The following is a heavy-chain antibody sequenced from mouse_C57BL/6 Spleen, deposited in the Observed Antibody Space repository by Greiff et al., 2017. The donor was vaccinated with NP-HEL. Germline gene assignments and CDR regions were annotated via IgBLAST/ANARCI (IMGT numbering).Heavy chain of an antibody. CDR2: IYPGSGST. Sequence: VQLQQPGAELVKPGASVKMSCKASGYTFTSYWITWVKQRPGQGLEWIGDIYPGSGSTNYNEKFKSKATLTVDTSSSTAYMQLSSLTSEDSAVYYCARLEWRYGSSGYAMDYWGQGTSVTVSS. CDR1: GYTFTSYW. CDR3: ARLEWRYGSSGYAMDY. J-gene: IGHJ4*01. D-gene: IGHD1-1*01. V-gene: IGHV1-55*01.